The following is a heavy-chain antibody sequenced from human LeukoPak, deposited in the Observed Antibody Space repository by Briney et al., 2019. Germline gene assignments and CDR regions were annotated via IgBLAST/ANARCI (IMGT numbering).Heavy chain of an antibody. Sequence: SVKVSCKASGGTFSSYAISWVRQAQGQGLEWMGGIIPIFGTANYAQKFQGRVTITTDESTSTAYMELSSLRSEDTAVYYCARAGLELREIDPWGQGTLVTISS. CDR2: IIPIFGTA. D-gene: IGHD1-7*01. CDR3: ARAGLELREIDP. CDR1: GGTFSSYA. V-gene: IGHV1-69*05. J-gene: IGHJ5*02.